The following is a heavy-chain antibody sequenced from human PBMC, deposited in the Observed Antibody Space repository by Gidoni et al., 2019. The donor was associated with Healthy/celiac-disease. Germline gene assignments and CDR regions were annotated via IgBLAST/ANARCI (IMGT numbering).Heavy chain of an antibody. D-gene: IGHD3-10*01. CDR1: GGSISSSSYY. Sequence: QLQLQEAGPGLVKPSETLALTCTVSGGSISSSSYYWGWIRQPPGKGLEWIGSIYSSGSTYYYPSLESRVSISVDASKNHFSLKLSSVTAADTAVYYCARLTALPYFDYWGQGTLVTVSS. CDR3: ARLTALPYFDY. CDR2: IYSSGST. V-gene: IGHV4-39*02. J-gene: IGHJ4*02.